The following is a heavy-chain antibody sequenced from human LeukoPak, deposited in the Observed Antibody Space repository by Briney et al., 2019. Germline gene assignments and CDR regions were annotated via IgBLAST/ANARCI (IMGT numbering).Heavy chain of an antibody. Sequence: SETLSLTCAVYGGSFSGYYWSWIRQPPGKGLEWIGEINHSGSTNYNPSLKSRVTISVDTSKNQFSLKLSSVTAADTAVYYCARHRPLWLSVDYYYGMDVWGQGTTVTVSS. V-gene: IGHV4-34*01. CDR2: INHSGST. D-gene: IGHD5-18*01. CDR1: GGSFSGYY. CDR3: ARHRPLWLSVDYYYGMDV. J-gene: IGHJ6*02.